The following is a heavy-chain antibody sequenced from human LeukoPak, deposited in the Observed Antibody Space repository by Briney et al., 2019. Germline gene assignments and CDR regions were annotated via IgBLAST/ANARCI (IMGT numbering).Heavy chain of an antibody. Sequence: GGSLRLSRAASGFTFSSYGMHWVRQAPGKGLEWVAVISYDGSDKNYADSVKGRFTISRDNSKNTLYLQMNSLRAEDTAVYYCAYDSSGYYYTPGDYWGQGTLVTVSS. V-gene: IGHV3-30*18. CDR2: ISYDGSDK. CDR1: GFTFSSYG. D-gene: IGHD3-22*01. CDR3: AYDSSGYYYTPGDY. J-gene: IGHJ4*02.